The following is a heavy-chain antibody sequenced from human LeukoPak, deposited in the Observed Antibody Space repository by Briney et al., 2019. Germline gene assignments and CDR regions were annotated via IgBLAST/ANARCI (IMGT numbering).Heavy chain of an antibody. V-gene: IGHV4-30-4*01. Sequence: SQTLSLTCTVSGGSISSGDYYWSWIRQPPGKGLEWIAYMYYSGSTYYNPSLKSRVTMSADTSKNQFSLKLSSVTAADTAVYYCARPYYYDSRIDPWGQGILVTVSS. D-gene: IGHD3-22*01. CDR2: MYYSGST. CDR1: GGSISSGDYY. J-gene: IGHJ5*02. CDR3: ARPYYYDSRIDP.